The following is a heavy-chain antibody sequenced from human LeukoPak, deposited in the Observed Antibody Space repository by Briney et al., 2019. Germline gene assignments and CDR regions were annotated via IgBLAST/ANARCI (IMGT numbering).Heavy chain of an antibody. CDR1: GFXFSDSW. V-gene: IGHV3-7*05. J-gene: IGHJ4*02. CDR2: IHEDAGEK. Sequence: GGSLRLSCAASGFXFSDSWITWVRQTPGKGLQWVASIHEDAGEKQYVESVRGRFTISRDNAKNSLYLQMNSLRVEDTAVYYCASSKDHYCHYWGQGTLVTVSS. CDR3: ASSKDHYCHY.